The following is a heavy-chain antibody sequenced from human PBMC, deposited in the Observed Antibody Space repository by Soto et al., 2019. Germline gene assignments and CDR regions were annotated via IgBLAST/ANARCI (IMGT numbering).Heavy chain of an antibody. J-gene: IGHJ4*02. CDR2: IYYSGST. V-gene: IGHV4-31*03. CDR1: GGSISSGGYY. D-gene: IGHD3-10*01. Sequence: QVQLQESGPGLVKPSQTLSLTCTVSGGSISSGGYYWSWIRQHPGKGLEWIGYIYYSGSTYYNPSLTSRVTISVDTSKNQFPLKLSSVTAADTAVYYCARIVYDGSGPLFDYWGQGTLVTVSS. CDR3: ARIVYDGSGPLFDY.